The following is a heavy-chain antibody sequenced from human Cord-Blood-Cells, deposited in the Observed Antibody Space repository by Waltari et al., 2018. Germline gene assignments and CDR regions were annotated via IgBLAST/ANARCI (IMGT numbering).Heavy chain of an antibody. CDR3: ARRVRDGHYNGFDP. J-gene: IGHJ5*02. CDR2: IYYSGGT. V-gene: IGHV4-39*01. Sequence: QLQLQESGPGLVKPSETLSLTCTVSGGSISSSSYYWGWIRQPPGKGLELIGSIYYSGGTCYNPSLKSRLTISVDTSKSQFSLKLSSVTAADTAVYYCARRVRDGHYNGFDPWGQGTLVTVSS. CDR1: GGSISSSSYY.